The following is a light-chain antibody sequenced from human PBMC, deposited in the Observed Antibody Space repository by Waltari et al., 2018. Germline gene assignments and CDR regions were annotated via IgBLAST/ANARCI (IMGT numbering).Light chain of an antibody. CDR2: KDS. Sequence: SYELTQPPSVSVSPGQTARITCSGDALPKQYAYWYQQKPVQAPVLVIDKDSEGPEGSPERCTGSSSGTTVTLTISGVQTEDEADYYCQSADSSGTYPVFGGGTKLTVL. J-gene: IGLJ3*02. CDR1: ALPKQY. CDR3: QSADSSGTYPV. V-gene: IGLV3-25*03.